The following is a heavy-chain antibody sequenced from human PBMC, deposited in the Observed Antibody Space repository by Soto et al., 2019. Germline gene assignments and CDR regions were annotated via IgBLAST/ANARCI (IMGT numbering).Heavy chain of an antibody. CDR1: GGSISSYY. J-gene: IGHJ5*02. Sequence: PSETLSLTCPVSGGSISSYYWSWIRQPPGKGLEWIGYIYYSGSTNYNPSLKSRVTISVDTSKNQFSLKLSSVTAADTAVYYCARLAGWFDPWGQGTLVTVSS. V-gene: IGHV4-59*08. CDR3: ARLAGWFDP. CDR2: IYYSGST. D-gene: IGHD6-25*01.